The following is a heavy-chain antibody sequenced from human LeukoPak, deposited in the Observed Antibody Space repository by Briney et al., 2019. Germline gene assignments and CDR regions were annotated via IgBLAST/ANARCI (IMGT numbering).Heavy chain of an antibody. CDR2: VGISDAT. J-gene: IGHJ4*02. Sequence: PGGSLRLSCAASGFTFGTYGMNWVRQAPGKGLEWVSAVGISDATYYADSVKGRFTISRDNSKNTLYLQMNSLRAEDTAVYYCAKAPWGNWGFFDYWGQGTLVTVSS. D-gene: IGHD7-27*01. CDR3: AKAPWGNWGFFDY. V-gene: IGHV3-23*01. CDR1: GFTFGTYG.